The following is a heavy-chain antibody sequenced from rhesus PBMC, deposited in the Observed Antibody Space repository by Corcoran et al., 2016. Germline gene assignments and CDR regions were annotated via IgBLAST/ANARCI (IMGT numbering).Heavy chain of an antibody. CDR1: GFTFSSYA. CDR3: AKGSIVVVYGLES. D-gene: IGHD3-16*01. CDR2: SSRGGST. V-gene: IGHV3-103*01. Sequence: EVQLVESGGGLAKPGGSLRLSCAASGFTFSSYAMHWVRQAPGKGLEWVSASSRGGSTYSADSGKGRFTISRDNSKNTLSLQMNSLRAEDTAVYYCAKGSIVVVYGLESWGQGVVVTVSS. J-gene: IGHJ6*01.